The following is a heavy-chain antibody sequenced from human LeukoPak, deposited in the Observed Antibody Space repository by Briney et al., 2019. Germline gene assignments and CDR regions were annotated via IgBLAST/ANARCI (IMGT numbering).Heavy chain of an antibody. CDR3: ARVKSGDYYYYMDV. CDR1: GGSFSGYY. J-gene: IGHJ6*03. CDR2: INHSGST. D-gene: IGHD1-26*01. Sequence: KASETLSLTCAVYGGSFSGYYWSWIRQPPGKGLEWIGEINHSGSTNYNPSLKSRVTISVDTSKNQFSLKLSSVTAADTAVYYCARVKSGDYYYYMDVWGKGTTVTVSS. V-gene: IGHV4-34*01.